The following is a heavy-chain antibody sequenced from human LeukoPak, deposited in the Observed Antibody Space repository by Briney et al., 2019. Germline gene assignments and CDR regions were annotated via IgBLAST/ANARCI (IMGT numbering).Heavy chain of an antibody. D-gene: IGHD1-1*01. CDR2: ISYGGSNK. V-gene: IGHV3-30-3*01. J-gene: IGHJ3*02. CDR3: ARGGTVQPHDAFDI. Sequence: GGSLRLSCAASVFTFSSYAMHWVRPAPGKGLECAAVISYGGSNKYYAASVKGRFTISRDNYKNTLYLQMNSLRAEYRAGYDCARGGTVQPHDAFDIWGQGTMVTVSS. CDR1: VFTFSSYA.